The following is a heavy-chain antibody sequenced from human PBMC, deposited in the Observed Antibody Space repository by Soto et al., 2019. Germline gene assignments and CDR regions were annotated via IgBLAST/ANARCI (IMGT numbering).Heavy chain of an antibody. V-gene: IGHV1-46*01. CDR2: ISLYHHST. D-gene: IGHD2-21*02. J-gene: IGHJ4*02. CDR3: ARELYSCGGDCPYYMDY. CDR1: GYPFTDYF. Sequence: QAQLVQSGAEGKKPGASVRVSCKTSGYPFTDYFIHWVRQAPGQGLEWMGIISLYHHSTSYAQKFQCRLTVTADTSTTTVDMDLSSLTSEDSAVYWCARELYSCGGDCPYYMDYWGQGTLVTVSS.